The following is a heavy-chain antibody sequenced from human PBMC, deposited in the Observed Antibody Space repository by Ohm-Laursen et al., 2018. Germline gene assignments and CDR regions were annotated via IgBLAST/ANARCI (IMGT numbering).Heavy chain of an antibody. Sequence: SDTLSLTCAVYGGSFRGYYWSWIRQPPGKGLEWIGEINPSGSTNYNPSLKSRVTISVDTSKNQFSLKLSSVTAADTAVYYCARDYSKGNWFDPWGQGTLVTVSS. D-gene: IGHD4-11*01. CDR1: GGSFRGYY. CDR3: ARDYSKGNWFDP. J-gene: IGHJ5*02. CDR2: INPSGST. V-gene: IGHV4-34*01.